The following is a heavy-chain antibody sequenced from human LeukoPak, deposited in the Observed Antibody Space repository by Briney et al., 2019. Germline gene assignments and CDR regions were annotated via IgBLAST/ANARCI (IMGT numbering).Heavy chain of an antibody. CDR1: GDSISTYY. D-gene: IGHD6-19*01. Sequence: SETLSLTCTVSGDSISTYYWSWIRQPPGKGLEWIGYIHYSGSTNYNPSLRSRVTISVDTSKNQFSLKLSSVTAADTAVYYCARGGWYPESFQHWGQGALVTVSS. V-gene: IGHV4-59*01. CDR3: ARGGWYPESFQH. CDR2: IHYSGST. J-gene: IGHJ1*01.